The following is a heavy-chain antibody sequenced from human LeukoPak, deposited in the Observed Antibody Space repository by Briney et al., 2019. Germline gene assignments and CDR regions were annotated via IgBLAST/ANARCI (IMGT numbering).Heavy chain of an antibody. CDR1: GGSISSGDYY. D-gene: IGHD6-13*01. V-gene: IGHV4-30-4*08. Sequence: SETPSLTCTVSGGSISSGDYYWSWIRQPPGKGLEWIGYIYYSGSTYYNPSLKSRVTISVDTSKNQFSLKLSSVTAADTAVYYCARAVESRYSSSSDAFDIWGQGTMVTVSS. CDR2: IYYSGST. J-gene: IGHJ3*02. CDR3: ARAVESRYSSSSDAFDI.